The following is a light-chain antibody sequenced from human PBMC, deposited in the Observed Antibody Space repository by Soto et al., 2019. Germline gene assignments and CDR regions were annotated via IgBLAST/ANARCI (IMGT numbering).Light chain of an antibody. CDR2: DAS. V-gene: IGKV3-11*01. CDR1: QSVSSY. Sequence: EIVLTQSPATLSFSPGERDTLSCRASQSVSSYLAWYQQKPGQAPRLLIYDASNRATGIPARFSGSGSGTDFTLTISSLEPEDFAVYYCQQRSNWPPTFGGGTKVDIK. CDR3: QQRSNWPPT. J-gene: IGKJ4*01.